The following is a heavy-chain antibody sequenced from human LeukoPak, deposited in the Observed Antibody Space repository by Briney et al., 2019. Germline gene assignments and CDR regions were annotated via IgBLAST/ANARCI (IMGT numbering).Heavy chain of an antibody. Sequence: ASVKVSCKASGYTFTSYYMHWVRQAPGQGLEWMGIINPSGGSTSYAQKFQGRVTMTRDTSTSTVYMELSSLRSEDTAVYYCARDHHGDYVAYYYGMDVWGQGTTVTVSS. CDR3: ARDHHGDYVAYYYGMDV. V-gene: IGHV1-46*01. CDR2: INPSGGST. J-gene: IGHJ6*02. CDR1: GYTFTSYY. D-gene: IGHD4-17*01.